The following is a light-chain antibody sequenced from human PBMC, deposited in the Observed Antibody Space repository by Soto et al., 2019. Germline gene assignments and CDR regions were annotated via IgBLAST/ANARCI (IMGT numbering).Light chain of an antibody. J-gene: IGLJ1*01. Sequence: QSALTQPPSASGSPGQSVTISCSGTKNDIGVYDFVSWYQHHPGKAPRLIIYDNNKRPSGIPDRFSGSKSGTSATLGITGLQTGDEADYYCGTWDTSLSAVYVFGTGTQLTVL. V-gene: IGLV1-51*01. CDR3: GTWDTSLSAVYV. CDR2: DNN. CDR1: KNDIGVYDF.